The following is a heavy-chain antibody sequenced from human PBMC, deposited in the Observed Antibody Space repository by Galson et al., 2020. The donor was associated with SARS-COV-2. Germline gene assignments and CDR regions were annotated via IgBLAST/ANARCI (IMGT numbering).Heavy chain of an antibody. CDR2: IWYDGSTK. Sequence: GGSLRPSCAASGFTFSSYGMHWVRQAPGKGLERVAVIWYDGSTKYYADSVKGRFTISRDNSKNTLYLQMNSLRAEDTAVYYCARDVGVGGNSAYWGQGTLVTVSS. J-gene: IGHJ4*02. V-gene: IGHV3-33*01. CDR3: ARDVGVGGNSAY. D-gene: IGHD2-21*02. CDR1: GFTFSSYG.